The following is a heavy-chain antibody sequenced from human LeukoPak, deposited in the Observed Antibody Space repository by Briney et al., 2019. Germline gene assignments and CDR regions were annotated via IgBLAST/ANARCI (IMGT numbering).Heavy chain of an antibody. Sequence: SQTLSLTCTVSGGSISSGDYYWSWIRQPPGKGLKWIGYIYYSGSTYYYPSLKSRVTISVDTSKNQFSLKLSSVTAADTAVYYCARDIVVVPAATQTNYYYYYYMDVWGKGTTVTVSS. V-gene: IGHV4-30-4*08. J-gene: IGHJ6*03. CDR1: GGSISSGDYY. CDR3: ARDIVVVPAATQTNYYYYYYMDV. CDR2: IYYSGST. D-gene: IGHD2-2*01.